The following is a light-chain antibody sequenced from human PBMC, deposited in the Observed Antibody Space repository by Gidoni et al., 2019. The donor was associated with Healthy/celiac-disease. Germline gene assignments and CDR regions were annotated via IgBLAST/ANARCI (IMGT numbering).Light chain of an antibody. CDR1: QSISSL. CDR3: QQYYTYPRT. V-gene: IGKV1-5*03. J-gene: IGKJ1*01. CDR2: KAS. Sequence: DIQMTQSPSTLSASVGDRVTITCRASQSISSLLAWYQQKSGKAPKLLIYKASSLESGVPSRFGGSGSGTEFTLTISSLQPDDFATYYCQQYYTYPRTFGQGTKVEIK.